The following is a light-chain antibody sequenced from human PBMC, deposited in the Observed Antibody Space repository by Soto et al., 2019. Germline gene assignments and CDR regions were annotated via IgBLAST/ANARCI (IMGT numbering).Light chain of an antibody. V-gene: IGLV4-69*01. CDR1: SGHSSYA. Sequence: QAVVTQSPSASASLGASVKLTCTLSSGHSSYAIAWHQQQPEKGPRYLMKLNSDGSHSKGDGIPDRFSGSSSGAVRYLTISSLQSEDEADYYCQTWGTGIVVFGGGTKVTVL. CDR2: LNSDGSH. J-gene: IGLJ2*01. CDR3: QTWGTGIVV.